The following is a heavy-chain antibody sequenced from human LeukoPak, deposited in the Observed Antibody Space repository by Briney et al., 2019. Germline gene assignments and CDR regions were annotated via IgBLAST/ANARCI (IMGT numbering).Heavy chain of an antibody. CDR1: GYTFPSYF. D-gene: IGHD5-12*01. Sequence: ASVKVSCKASGYTFPSYFMHWVRQAPGQGLEWMGIINPTGGSTTYAQKFQGRVTMTRDTSTSTVYMELSSLRSDDTAVYYCARDDDIVAIGWFDPWGQGTLVTVSS. CDR2: INPTGGST. J-gene: IGHJ5*02. V-gene: IGHV1-46*01. CDR3: ARDDDIVAIGWFDP.